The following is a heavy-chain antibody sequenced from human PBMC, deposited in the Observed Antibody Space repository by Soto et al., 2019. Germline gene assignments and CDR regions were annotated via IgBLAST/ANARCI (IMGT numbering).Heavy chain of an antibody. D-gene: IGHD3-16*01. CDR1: GFSFSSYS. CDR2: ISSSSNYI. V-gene: IGHV3-21*01. Sequence: GGSLRLSCAASGFSFSSYSLNWVRQAPGKGLEWVSSISSSSNYIYYADSVKGRFTISRDNAKNSLYLQMNSLRAEDTAVYFCARDPDSYGWFDPWGQGTLVTVSS. J-gene: IGHJ5*02. CDR3: ARDPDSYGWFDP.